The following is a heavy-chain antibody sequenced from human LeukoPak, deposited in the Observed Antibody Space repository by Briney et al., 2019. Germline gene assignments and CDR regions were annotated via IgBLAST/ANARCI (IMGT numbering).Heavy chain of an antibody. Sequence: GGSLRLSCAASGFTFSSYEMNWVRQAPGKGLVWVSRINSDGYSTSYADSVKGRFTISRENAKNTLYLQMNSLSAEDTAVYYCARGTAVAGTDYWGQGTLVTVSS. CDR2: INSDGYST. CDR3: ARGTAVAGTDY. V-gene: IGHV3-74*01. J-gene: IGHJ4*02. D-gene: IGHD6-19*01. CDR1: GFTFSSYE.